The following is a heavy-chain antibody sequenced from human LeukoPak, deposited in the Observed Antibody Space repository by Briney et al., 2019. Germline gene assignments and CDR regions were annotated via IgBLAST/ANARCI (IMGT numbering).Heavy chain of an antibody. V-gene: IGHV3-23*01. J-gene: IGHJ4*02. CDR2: ISGSGGST. CDR3: AKYGSGSYYRY. Sequence: GGSLRLSCAASGFTFSAYVMSWVRQAPGKGLEWVSVISGSGGSTYYADSVKGRFTISRDNFKNTLYLHINSLRAEDTAVYYCAKYGSGSYYRYWGQGTLVTVSS. CDR1: GFTFSAYV. D-gene: IGHD3-10*01.